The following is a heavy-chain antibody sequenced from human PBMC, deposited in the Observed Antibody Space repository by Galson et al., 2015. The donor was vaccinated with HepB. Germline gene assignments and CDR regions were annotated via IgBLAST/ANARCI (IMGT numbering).Heavy chain of an antibody. V-gene: IGHV3-23*01. CDR2: ISGSGGST. CDR1: GFTFSSYA. Sequence: SLRLSCAASGFTFSSYAMSWVRQAPGKGLEWVSTISGSGGSTYFAGSVKGRFTISRDNSKNTLYLQMNSLRAEDTAVYYCAKWDYYGSGRYYYYGMDVWGQGTTVTVSS. D-gene: IGHD3-10*01. J-gene: IGHJ6*02. CDR3: AKWDYYGSGRYYYYGMDV.